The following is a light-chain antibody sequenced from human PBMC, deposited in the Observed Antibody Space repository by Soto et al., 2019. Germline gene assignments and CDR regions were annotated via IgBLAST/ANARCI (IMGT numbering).Light chain of an antibody. CDR1: TSNIGSNT. J-gene: IGLJ1*01. CDR3: AAWDDSLNGYV. Sequence: QSVLTQPPSASGTPGQGVPISCSGITSNIGSNTVNWYQQLPGTAPKLLIYNNNQRPSGVPDRFSGSKSGTSASLAIGGLQSEDEADYFCAAWDDSLNGYVFGPGTRSPS. CDR2: NNN. V-gene: IGLV1-44*01.